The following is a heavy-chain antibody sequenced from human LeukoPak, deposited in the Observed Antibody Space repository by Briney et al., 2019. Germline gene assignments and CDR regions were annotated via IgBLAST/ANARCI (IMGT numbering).Heavy chain of an antibody. CDR3: ARGPDAREPKYSSSWYRNLRWFDP. CDR1: GGSISSSSYS. J-gene: IGHJ5*02. CDR2: LYYSGST. D-gene: IGHD6-13*01. V-gene: IGHV4-39*07. Sequence: SETLSLTCTVSGGSISSSSYSWGWIRQPPGKGLEWIGSLYYSGSTYYNPSLKSRVTISVDTSKNQFSLKLSSVTAADTAVYYCARGPDAREPKYSSSWYRNLRWFDPWGQGTLVTVSS.